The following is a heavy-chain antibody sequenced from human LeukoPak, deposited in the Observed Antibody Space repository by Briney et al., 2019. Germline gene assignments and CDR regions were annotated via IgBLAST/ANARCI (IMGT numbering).Heavy chain of an antibody. J-gene: IGHJ4*02. V-gene: IGHV3-43*01. CDR1: GFNFDRYT. CDR3: AKELDTMFFDY. CDR2: AGWAGGTT. Sequence: GGSLRLSCATSGFNFDRYTIHWVRQAPGKGLEWVSLAGWAGGTTYYSDSVRGRFTISRGSGKNSVYLQMNSLTTDDTAFYFCAKELDTMFFDYWGQGALVTVSS. D-gene: IGHD5-18*01.